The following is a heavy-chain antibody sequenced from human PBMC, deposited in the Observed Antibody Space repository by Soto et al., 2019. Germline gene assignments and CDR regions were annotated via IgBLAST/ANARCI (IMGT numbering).Heavy chain of an antibody. CDR2: FYTSGSA. Sequence: PSETLSLTCTVSGGSISTYYWSWFRQPAGKGLEWIGRFYTSGSANYNPSLKSRVTMSVDTSNNQFSLKLSSVTAADTAVYYCARGTPYYDSSGYSYYFDYWGQGALVTVSS. CDR1: GGSISTYY. CDR3: ARGTPYYDSSGYSYYFDY. J-gene: IGHJ4*02. V-gene: IGHV4-4*07. D-gene: IGHD3-22*01.